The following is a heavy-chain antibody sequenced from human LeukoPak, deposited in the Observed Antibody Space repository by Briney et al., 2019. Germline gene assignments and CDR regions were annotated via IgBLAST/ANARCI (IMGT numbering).Heavy chain of an antibody. Sequence: ASVKVSCKASGYTFINYGVSWVRQAPGQGLEWMGWINGYNGNTNYAQNIQGRVTMTTDTSTSTGYLELRSLRSDDTAVYFCARGPYCGGDCSSSDSFDIWGQGTMVTVSS. CDR3: ARGPYCGGDCSSSDSFDI. CDR1: GYTFINYG. J-gene: IGHJ3*02. CDR2: INGYNGNT. V-gene: IGHV1-18*01. D-gene: IGHD2-21*02.